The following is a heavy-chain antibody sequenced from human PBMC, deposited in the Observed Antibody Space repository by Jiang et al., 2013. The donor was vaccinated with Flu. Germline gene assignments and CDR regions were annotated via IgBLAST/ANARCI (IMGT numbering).Heavy chain of an antibody. CDR2: INSDGSST. Sequence: FTFSSYWMYWVRQAPGKGLVWVSRINSDGSSTSYADSVKGRFTISRDNAKNTLYLQMNSLRAEDTAVYYCAKALSTKYDYWGQGTLVTVSS. CDR3: AKALSTKYDY. V-gene: IGHV3-74*01. D-gene: IGHD3-16*02. CDR1: FTFSSYW. J-gene: IGHJ4*02.